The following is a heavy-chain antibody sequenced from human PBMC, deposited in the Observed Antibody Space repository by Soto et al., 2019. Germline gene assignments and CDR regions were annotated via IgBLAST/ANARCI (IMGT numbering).Heavy chain of an antibody. V-gene: IGHV3-23*01. J-gene: IGHJ6*02. CDR1: GFTLNSYA. Sequence: GGSLRLSCAASGFTLNSYAMNWVRQAPGKGLEWVSGISARGEKTYHADSVKGRFTISRDNSKNTVYLQMNSLRAKDTAVFYCAKALPMYYYDSSGYSDYYYDMDVWGQGTTVTVSS. CDR3: AKALPMYYYDSSGYSDYYYDMDV. CDR2: ISARGEKT. D-gene: IGHD3-22*01.